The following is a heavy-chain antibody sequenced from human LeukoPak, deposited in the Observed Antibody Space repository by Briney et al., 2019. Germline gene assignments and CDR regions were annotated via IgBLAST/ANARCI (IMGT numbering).Heavy chain of an antibody. CDR3: ARGLYDILTGYYYYYYMDV. V-gene: IGHV4-34*01. CDR2: INHSGST. CDR1: GGSFSGYY. D-gene: IGHD3-9*01. J-gene: IGHJ6*03. Sequence: SETLSLTCAVYGGSFSGYYWSWIRQPPGKGLEWIGEINHSGSTNYNPSLKSRFTISVDTSKNQFSLKLSSVTAADTAVYYCARGLYDILTGYYYYYYMDVWGKGTTVTVSS.